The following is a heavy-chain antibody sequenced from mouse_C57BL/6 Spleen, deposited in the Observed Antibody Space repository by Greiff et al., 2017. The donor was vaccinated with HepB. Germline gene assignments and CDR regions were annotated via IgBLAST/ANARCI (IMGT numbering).Heavy chain of an antibody. J-gene: IGHJ4*01. CDR3: ARQDYDGYYRGAMDY. CDR1: GFTFSDYY. V-gene: IGHV5-12*01. CDR2: ISNGGGST. Sequence: EVMLVESGGGLVQPGGSLKLSCAASGFTFSDYYMYWVRQTPEKRLEWVAYISNGGGSTYYPDTVKGRFTISRDNAKNTLYLQMSRLKSEDTAMYYCARQDYDGYYRGAMDYWGQGTSVTVSS. D-gene: IGHD2-3*01.